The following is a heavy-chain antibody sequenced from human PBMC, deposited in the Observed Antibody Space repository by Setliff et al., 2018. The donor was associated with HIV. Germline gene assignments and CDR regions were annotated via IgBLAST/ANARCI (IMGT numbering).Heavy chain of an antibody. CDR1: GYSISTAYY. V-gene: IGHV4-38-2*01. J-gene: IGHJ4*02. Sequence: NPSETLSLTCAVSGYSISTAYYWGWIRQPPGKGLEWIGSVYHSGTTYYNPSLKSRVTISVDMSNNQFSLKVTSVTAADTAGYYCMRGRSITIFGVAYFDFWGQGTQVTVSS. CDR3: MRGRSITIFGVAYFDF. CDR2: VYHSGTT. D-gene: IGHD3-3*01.